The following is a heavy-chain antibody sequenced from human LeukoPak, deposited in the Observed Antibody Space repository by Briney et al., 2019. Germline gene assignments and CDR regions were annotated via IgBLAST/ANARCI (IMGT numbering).Heavy chain of an antibody. CDR2: ISGSGGST. D-gene: IGHD3-10*01. CDR3: AGGTYGSGPRGPDY. V-gene: IGHV3-23*01. J-gene: IGHJ4*02. Sequence: GGSLRLSCAASGFTFSSYAMSWVRQAPGKGLEWVSAISGSGGSTYYADSVKGRFTISRDNSKNTLYLQMNSLRAEDTAVYYCAGGTYGSGPRGPDYWGQGILVIVSS. CDR1: GFTFSSYA.